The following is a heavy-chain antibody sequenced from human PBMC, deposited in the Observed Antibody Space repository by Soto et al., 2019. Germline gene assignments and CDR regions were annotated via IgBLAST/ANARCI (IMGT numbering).Heavy chain of an antibody. CDR1: GLTFSSYS. D-gene: IGHD1-26*01. Sequence: EVQLVESGGGLVEPGGSLRLSCAASGLTFSSYSMNWVRQAPGKGLEWVSSISSVDSYIYYADSVRGRFTISRDNAENSLYLQMNSRGVDVTAGYYFVASPEGSCLMREWGQGALVTVSS. CDR2: ISSVDSYI. J-gene: IGHJ4*02. CDR3: VASPEGSCLMRE. V-gene: IGHV3-21*01.